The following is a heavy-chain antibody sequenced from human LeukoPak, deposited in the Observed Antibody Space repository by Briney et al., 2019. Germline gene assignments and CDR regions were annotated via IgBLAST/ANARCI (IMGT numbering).Heavy chain of an antibody. Sequence: SETLSLTCAVSGGSISSSSYYWGWIRQPPGKGLEWIGSIYYSGITYYNPSLKSRVTISVDTSKNQFSLKLSSVTAADTAVYCCARQGDPAYDFWSGTPLGGFDPWGQGTLVTVSS. J-gene: IGHJ5*02. V-gene: IGHV4-39*01. D-gene: IGHD3-3*01. CDR1: GGSISSSSYY. CDR3: ARQGDPAYDFWSGTPLGGFDP. CDR2: IYYSGIT.